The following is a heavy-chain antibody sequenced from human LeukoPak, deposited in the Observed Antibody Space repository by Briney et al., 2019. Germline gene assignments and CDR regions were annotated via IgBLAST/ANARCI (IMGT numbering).Heavy chain of an antibody. V-gene: IGHV4-59*01. D-gene: IGHD6-6*01. CDR3: ARGVLRYSSSPFDY. J-gene: IGHJ4*02. CDR2: IYYSGST. CDR1: GGSISSYY. Sequence: SETLSLTCTVSGGSISSYYWSWIRQPPGKGLEWIGYIYYSGSTNYNPSLKSRVTVSVDTSKNQFSLKLSSVTAADTAVYYCARGVLRYSSSPFDYWGRGTLVTVSS.